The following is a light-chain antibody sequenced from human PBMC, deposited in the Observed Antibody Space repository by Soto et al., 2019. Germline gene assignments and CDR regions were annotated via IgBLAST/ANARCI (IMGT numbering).Light chain of an antibody. J-gene: IGKJ1*01. CDR1: QSVSNN. Sequence: TQSPGTLSLSPVERASLSCMASQSVSNNYLAWYQQKPGQAPRLLIYDASNRATGIPARFSGSGSGTEFTLTITSLQSEDFAVYYCQQYNNWWTFGQGTKVDIK. CDR3: QQYNNWWT. V-gene: IGKV3D-15*01. CDR2: DAS.